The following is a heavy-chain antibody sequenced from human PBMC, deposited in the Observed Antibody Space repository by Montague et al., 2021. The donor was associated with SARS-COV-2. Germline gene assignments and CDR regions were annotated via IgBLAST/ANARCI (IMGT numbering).Heavy chain of an antibody. V-gene: IGHV4-59*01. CDR2: IYYSGST. Sequence: SETLSLTCTVSGGSISSYYWSWIRQPPGKGLEWIGYIYYSGSTNYNPFLKSRVTISVDTSKNQFSLKLSSVTAADTAVYYCAWYGSGKYHADYSGSYHLDYWGQGTLVTVSS. D-gene: IGHD1-26*01. CDR3: AWYGSGKYHADYSGSYHLDY. CDR1: GGSISSYY. J-gene: IGHJ4*02.